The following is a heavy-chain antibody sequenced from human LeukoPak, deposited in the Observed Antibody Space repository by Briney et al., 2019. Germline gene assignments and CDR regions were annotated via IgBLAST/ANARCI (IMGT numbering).Heavy chain of an antibody. CDR3: ARMMYGNGWNRYYFDY. J-gene: IGHJ4*02. V-gene: IGHV4-39*01. CDR1: GDSISSYNHY. D-gene: IGHD6-19*01. Sequence: SETLSLTCTVSGDSISSYNHYWGWIRQPPGKGLEWLGSSCYGGSTHDNPSLKSRVTISVDTSKNQFSPRVTSATAADTAVYYCARMMYGNGWNRYYFDYWGQGTLVTVSS. CDR2: SCYGGST.